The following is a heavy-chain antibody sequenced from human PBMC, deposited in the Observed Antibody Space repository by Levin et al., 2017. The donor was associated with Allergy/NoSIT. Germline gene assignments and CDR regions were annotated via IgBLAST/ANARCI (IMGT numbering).Heavy chain of an antibody. CDR2: ISANGGTT. CDR3: AKDPGFWNGYPEY. D-gene: IGHD3-3*01. V-gene: IGHV3-23*01. J-gene: IGHJ4*02. Sequence: PGGSLRLSCVASGFTFSNFAMRWVRQAPGTGLEWVSAISANGGTTYYADPVEGRFTMSRDNSKNTLYLQMNSLRADDTAVYYCAKDPGFWNGYPEYWGRGTLVTVSS. CDR1: GFTFSNFA.